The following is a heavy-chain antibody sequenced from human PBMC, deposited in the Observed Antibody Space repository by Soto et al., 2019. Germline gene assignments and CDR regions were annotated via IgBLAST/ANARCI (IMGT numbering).Heavy chain of an antibody. V-gene: IGHV3-48*04. CDR1: GFTFSSYS. CDR3: ARVGVQGY. J-gene: IGHJ4*02. D-gene: IGHD3-10*01. CDR2: ISSSSSTI. Sequence: GGSLRLSCAASGFTFSSYSMNWVRQAPGKGLEWVSYISSSSSTIYYADSVKGRFTISRDNAKNSLYLQMNSLRAEDTAVYSCARVGVQGYWGQGTLVTVSS.